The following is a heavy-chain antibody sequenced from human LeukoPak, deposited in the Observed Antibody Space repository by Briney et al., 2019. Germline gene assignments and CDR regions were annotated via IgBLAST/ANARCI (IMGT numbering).Heavy chain of an antibody. CDR1: GFALSGYF. J-gene: IGHJ4*02. V-gene: IGHV3-48*04. CDR3: ARLRNVVNVHWGFFDT. D-gene: IGHD4-23*01. CDR2: IGNNGVAI. Sequence: GGSLRLSCAASGFALSGYFMNWLRQAPGKGLEWVSCIGNNGVAIYYADSVKGRFTISRDNAKNSLYLQMSSLRAEDTAVYFCARLRNVVNVHWGFFDTWGQGAMVTVSS.